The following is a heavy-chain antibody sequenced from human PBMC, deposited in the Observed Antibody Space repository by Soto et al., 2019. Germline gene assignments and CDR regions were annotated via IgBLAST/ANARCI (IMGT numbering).Heavy chain of an antibody. CDR1: GGTFSSYA. CDR3: ASVFSVYWSSTSCYADGMDV. CDR2: IIPIFGTA. J-gene: IGHJ6*02. V-gene: IGHV1-69*01. D-gene: IGHD2-2*01. Sequence: QVQLVQSGAEVKKPGSSVKVSCKASGGTFSSYAISWVRQAPGQGLEWMGGIIPIFGTANYAQKVQGRVTITADESTNTTYMELSSLSSEYTAVYYCASVFSVYWSSTSCYADGMDVWGQGSTVTVSS.